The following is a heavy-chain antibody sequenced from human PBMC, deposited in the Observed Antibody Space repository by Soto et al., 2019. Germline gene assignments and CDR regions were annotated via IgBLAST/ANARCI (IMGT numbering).Heavy chain of an antibody. CDR3: AKDLQSYGDYDYYCYGMDV. CDR2: ISYDGTNK. Sequence: QVQLVESGGGEVQPGRSLTISCAASGFTFSTYGMHWVRQTPGKGLAWVAVISYDGTNKLYSDSVKGRFTISRDNFKNTLTLQMNSLRDDDTAVYSCAKDLQSYGDYDYYCYGMDVWGLGTRVTVSS. D-gene: IGHD4-17*01. CDR1: GFTFSTYG. J-gene: IGHJ6*02. V-gene: IGHV3-30*18.